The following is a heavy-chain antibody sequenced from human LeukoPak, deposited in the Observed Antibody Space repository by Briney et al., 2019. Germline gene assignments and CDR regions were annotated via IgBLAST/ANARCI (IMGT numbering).Heavy chain of an antibody. CDR1: GYTFTGYH. J-gene: IGHJ4*02. CDR3: ARVGSSGWYVHPTLDY. V-gene: IGHV1-2*02. Sequence: GASVKVSCKASGYTFTGYHIHWVRQAPGQGLEWMAWINPSNGDTNYAQKFQGRVTMTRDTSISTAYMELTRLISDDTAVYYCARVGSSGWYVHPTLDYWGQGTLVTVSS. CDR2: INPSNGDT. D-gene: IGHD6-19*01.